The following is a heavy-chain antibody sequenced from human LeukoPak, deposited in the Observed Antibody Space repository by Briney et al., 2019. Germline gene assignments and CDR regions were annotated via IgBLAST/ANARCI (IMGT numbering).Heavy chain of an antibody. Sequence: VASVKVSCKASGYTFTGYYMHWVRQAPGQGLEWMGWINPNSGGTIYAQKFQGRVTMTRDTSISTAYMELSRLRSDDTAVYYCAREWVNWNYYYMDVWGKGTTVTVSS. CDR3: AREWVNWNYYYMDV. CDR1: GYTFTGYY. J-gene: IGHJ6*03. CDR2: INPNSGGT. D-gene: IGHD1-1*01. V-gene: IGHV1-2*02.